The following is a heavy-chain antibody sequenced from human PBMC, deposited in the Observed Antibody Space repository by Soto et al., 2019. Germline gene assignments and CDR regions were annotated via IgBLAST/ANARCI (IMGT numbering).Heavy chain of an antibody. CDR2: IRGSSDTI. J-gene: IGHJ6*02. D-gene: IGHD6-13*01. CDR3: ARDHGGSTWFVGIYYYFGVDV. V-gene: IGHV3-48*02. CDR1: GFTLSSYN. Sequence: EVQLVESGGGLVQPGGSLRLSCAASGFTLSSYNMNWVRQAPGKGLGGVSYIRGSSDTIYYADSVKGRFTISRDNAKNSLYLQMDSLRDEDTAVYYCARDHGGSTWFVGIYYYFGVDVWGQGTTVTVSS.